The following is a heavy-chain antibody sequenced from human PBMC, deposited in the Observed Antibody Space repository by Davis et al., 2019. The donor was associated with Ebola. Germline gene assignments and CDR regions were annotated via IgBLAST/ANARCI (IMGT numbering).Heavy chain of an antibody. V-gene: IGHV1-3*01. CDR3: ARDEDV. J-gene: IGHJ6*02. CDR1: GYTFSDYG. CDR2: INGGNGDT. Sequence: ASVKVSCKASGYTFSDYGVHWVRQAPGQGLEWMGWINGGNGDTKCSQKFQGRVTFTRDASASTAYMELSSLRSEDTAMYYCARDEDVWGQGTTVTVSS.